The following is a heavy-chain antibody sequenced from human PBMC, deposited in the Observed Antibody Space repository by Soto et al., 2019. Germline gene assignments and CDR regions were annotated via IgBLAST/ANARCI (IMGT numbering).Heavy chain of an antibody. D-gene: IGHD3-22*01. Sequence: SVKGSWKDSRGTFGSGAMTWVRQAPGQGLEWVGRIIPIFGTTNYAQNLPGRVTISADKSTLTSYMELHSLTSDDTALYYCARDRTDSGYYTNWLDPWGQGTQVTVSS. CDR1: RGTFGSGA. V-gene: IGHV1-69*06. CDR3: ARDRTDSGYYTNWLDP. CDR2: IIPIFGTT. J-gene: IGHJ5*02.